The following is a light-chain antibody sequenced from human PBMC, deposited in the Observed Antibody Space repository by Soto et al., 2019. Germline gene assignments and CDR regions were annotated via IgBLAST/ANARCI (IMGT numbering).Light chain of an antibody. CDR3: QQYYNWPRT. CDR2: GAS. Sequence: EIVMTQSPATLSSFPGDRVTLSCRASQSVSSDLAWYQQKPGQAPRLLTYGASTRATGIPDRFSGSGSGTDFTLTISSLQPEDFAVYYCQQYYNWPRTFGQGTKVDIK. CDR1: QSVSSD. V-gene: IGKV3D-15*01. J-gene: IGKJ1*01.